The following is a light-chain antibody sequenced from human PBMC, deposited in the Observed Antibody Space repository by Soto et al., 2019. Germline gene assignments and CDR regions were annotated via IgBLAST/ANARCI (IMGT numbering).Light chain of an antibody. CDR2: GAS. J-gene: IGKJ2*01. CDR3: QQYGSSPYT. Sequence: EIVLTQSPGTLSLSPGERATLSCRASQSVRNSYSAWYQQKPGQAPRLLIYGASGRATGIPDRFSGSGSGTDFTLTISRLEPEDFAVYYCQQYGSSPYTFGQGTKLEI. CDR1: QSVRNSY. V-gene: IGKV3-20*01.